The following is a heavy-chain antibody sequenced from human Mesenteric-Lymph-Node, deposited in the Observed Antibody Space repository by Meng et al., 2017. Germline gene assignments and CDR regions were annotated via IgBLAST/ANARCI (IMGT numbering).Heavy chain of an antibody. CDR3: ARTYYGSGSHNVAFDI. D-gene: IGHD3-10*01. J-gene: IGHJ3*02. V-gene: IGHV3-33*08. Sequence: GGSLRLSCVASGFSFSDYDMNWVRQAPGKGLEWVAVIWYDGSNKYYADSVMGRFTISRDNSKNTLYLQMNSLRADDTAVYYCARTYYGSGSHNVAFDIWGQGTMVTVSS. CDR2: IWYDGSNK. CDR1: GFSFSDYD.